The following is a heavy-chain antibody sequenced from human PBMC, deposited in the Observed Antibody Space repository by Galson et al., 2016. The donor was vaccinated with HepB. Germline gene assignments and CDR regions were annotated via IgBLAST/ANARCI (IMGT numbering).Heavy chain of an antibody. CDR2: INGGNGNT. CDR1: GYSFTPSP. D-gene: IGHD3-10*01. CDR3: ATFGPMGYYDNVVDV. V-gene: IGHV1-3*01. J-gene: IGHJ6*02. Sequence: SVKVSCKASGYSFTPSPIHWVRQAPGQRPEWMGCINGGNGNTQYSDTFRGRVTITKDTSASEVYMDILGLTSEDTAVYYCATFGPMGYYDNVVDVWGQGTWVTVTS.